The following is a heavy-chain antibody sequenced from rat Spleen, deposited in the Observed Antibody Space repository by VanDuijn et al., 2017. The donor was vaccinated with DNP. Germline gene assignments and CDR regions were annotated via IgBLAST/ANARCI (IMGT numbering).Heavy chain of an antibody. D-gene: IGHD1-4*01. J-gene: IGHJ2*01. Sequence: EVQLVESGGGLVQPGRSLKLSCAASGITFSDHNMAWVRQAPKKGLEWVTSITNNGGTTYYRDSVKGRFTISRENAKSTLYLQMDSLRSEDTATYYCAGRPPPTRGPFDYWGQGVMVTVSS. CDR1: GITFSDHN. CDR3: AGRPPPTRGPFDY. CDR2: ITNNGGTT. V-gene: IGHV5-7*01.